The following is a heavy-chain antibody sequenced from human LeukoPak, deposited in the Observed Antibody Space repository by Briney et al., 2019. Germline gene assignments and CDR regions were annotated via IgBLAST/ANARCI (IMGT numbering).Heavy chain of an antibody. J-gene: IGHJ4*02. V-gene: IGHV3-64*01. CDR1: GFTFSSYG. D-gene: IGHD4-23*01. Sequence: GGSLRLSCATSGFTFSSYGMVWVRQAPGKGLEYVSGITSNGGTTYYGNSVKGRFTTSRDNSKDTLYLQMGSLRSEDMAVCYCARAIRWASDYWGQGTLVTVAS. CDR3: ARAIRWASDY. CDR2: ITSNGGTT.